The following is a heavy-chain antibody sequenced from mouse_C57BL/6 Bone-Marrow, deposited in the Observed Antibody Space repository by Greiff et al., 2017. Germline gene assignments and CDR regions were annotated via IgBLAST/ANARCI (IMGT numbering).Heavy chain of an antibody. D-gene: IGHD2-4*01. J-gene: IGHJ3*01. CDR3: ARYYDYDWAWFAY. Sequence: QVQLQQSGAELVKPGASVKMSCKASGYTFTSYWITWVKQRPGQGLEWIGDIYPGSGSTNYNEKFKSKATLTVDTSSSTAYMQLSSLTSEDAAVYDCARYYDYDWAWFAYWGQGTLVTVSA. CDR1: GYTFTSYW. V-gene: IGHV1-55*01. CDR2: IYPGSGST.